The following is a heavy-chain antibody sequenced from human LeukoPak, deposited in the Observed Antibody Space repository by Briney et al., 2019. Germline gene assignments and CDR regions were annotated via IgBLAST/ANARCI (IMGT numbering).Heavy chain of an antibody. CDR2: VYHTGIT. D-gene: IGHD5-24*01. CDR3: ARANRDGFNTDFDH. J-gene: IGHJ4*02. V-gene: IGHV4-59*02. CDR1: GDSVSRFY. Sequence: SETLSLTCSVSGDSVSRFYWSWIRQPPGKGPEWIGFVYHTGITTYNPSLKSRVSILIDTSKNQFSLKFTSVTAADTAVYYCARANRDGFNTDFDHWGQGNLVTVSS.